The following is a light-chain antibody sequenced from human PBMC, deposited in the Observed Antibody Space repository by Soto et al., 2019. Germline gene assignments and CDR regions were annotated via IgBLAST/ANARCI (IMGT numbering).Light chain of an antibody. CDR3: QQYDNLPSLT. J-gene: IGKJ4*01. CDR1: QDMSNY. CDR2: DAS. Sequence: DIQMTQSPSSLSASVGDRVTITCQASQDMSNYLNWYQQKPGKAPKLLIYDASNLETGVPSRFSGSGSGTDFTITISSLQPEDIATYYWQQYDNLPSLTFGGGTKVEIK. V-gene: IGKV1-33*01.